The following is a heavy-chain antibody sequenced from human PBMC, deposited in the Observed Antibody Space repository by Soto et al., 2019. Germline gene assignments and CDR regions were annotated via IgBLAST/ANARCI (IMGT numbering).Heavy chain of an antibody. V-gene: IGHV1-69*04. Sequence: SVKVSCKASGGTLSSYTISWVRQAPGQGLEWMGRIIPILGIANYAQKFQGRVTITADKSTSTAYMELSSLRSEDTAVYYCARDFGVTTPYYFDYWGQGTLVTVSS. CDR3: ARDFGVTTPYYFDY. J-gene: IGHJ4*02. CDR1: GGTLSSYT. D-gene: IGHD3-3*01. CDR2: IIPILGIA.